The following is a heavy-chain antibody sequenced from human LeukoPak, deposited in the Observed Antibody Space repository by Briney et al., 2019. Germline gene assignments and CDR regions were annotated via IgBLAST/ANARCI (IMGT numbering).Heavy chain of an antibody. CDR3: ARLPRRRQLLSYYYYYMDV. J-gene: IGHJ6*03. D-gene: IGHD2-2*01. CDR1: GFTFSSYA. V-gene: IGHV3-30*04. CDR2: ISYDGSNK. Sequence: PTGGSLRLSCAASGFTFSSYAMHWVRQAPGKGLEWVAVISYDGSNKYYADSVKGRFTISRDNSKNTLYLQMNSLRAEDTAVYYCARLPRRRQLLSYYYYYMDVWGKGTTVTISS.